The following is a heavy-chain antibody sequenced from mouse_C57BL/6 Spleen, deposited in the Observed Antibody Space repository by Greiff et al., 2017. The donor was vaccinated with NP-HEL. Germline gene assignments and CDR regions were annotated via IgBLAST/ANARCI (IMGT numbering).Heavy chain of an antibody. Sequence: EVQLQQSGGGLVQPGGSMKLSCAASGFTFSDAWMDWVRQSPEKGLEWVAEIRNKANNHATYYAESVKGRFTISRDDSKSSVYLQMNSLRAEDTGIYYCTGGSFYAMDYWGQGTSVTVSS. CDR3: TGGSFYAMDY. CDR2: IRNKANNHAT. CDR1: GFTFSDAW. V-gene: IGHV6-6*01. J-gene: IGHJ4*01.